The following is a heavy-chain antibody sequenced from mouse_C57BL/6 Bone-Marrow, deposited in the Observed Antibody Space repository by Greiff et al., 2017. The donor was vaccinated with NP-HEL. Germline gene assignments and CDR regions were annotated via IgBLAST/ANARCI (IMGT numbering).Heavy chain of an antibody. CDR1: GYTFTSYW. V-gene: IGHV1-69*01. D-gene: IGHD1-1*01. CDR3: ARPGSSYDYAMDY. J-gene: IGHJ4*01. Sequence: VQLQQPGAELVMPGASVKLSCKASGYTFTSYWMHWVKQRPGQGLEWIGEIDPSDSSTNYNQKFKGKSTLTVDKSSSTAYMQLSSLTSDDSAVYYCARPGSSYDYAMDYWGQGTSVTVSS. CDR2: IDPSDSST.